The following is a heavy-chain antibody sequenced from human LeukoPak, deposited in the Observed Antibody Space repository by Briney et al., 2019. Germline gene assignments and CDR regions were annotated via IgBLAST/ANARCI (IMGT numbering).Heavy chain of an antibody. Sequence: GGSLRLSCAASGFTFSSYSMNSVRQAPGKGLEWVSSISSSSSYIYYADPVKGRFTISRNNAKNSRYLQMNSLRAEDTAVYCCARVVNSSWYYFDYWGQATLVTASS. CDR3: ARVVNSSWYYFDY. V-gene: IGHV3-21*01. CDR1: GFTFSSYS. D-gene: IGHD6-13*01. CDR2: ISSSSSYI. J-gene: IGHJ4*02.